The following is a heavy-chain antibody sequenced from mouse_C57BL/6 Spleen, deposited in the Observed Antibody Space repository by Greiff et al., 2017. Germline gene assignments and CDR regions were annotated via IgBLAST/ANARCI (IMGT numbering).Heavy chain of an antibody. V-gene: IGHV1-72*01. CDR2: IDPNSGGT. CDR3: ARGGYAAMDY. Sequence: QVQLKQPGAELVKPGASVKLSCKASGYTFTSYWMHWVKQRPGRGLEGIGRIDPNSGGTKYNEKFKSKATLTVDKPASTAYMQLSSLTSEDSAVYYCARGGYAAMDYWGQGTSVTVSS. CDR1: GYTFTSYW. D-gene: IGHD1-1*02. J-gene: IGHJ4*01.